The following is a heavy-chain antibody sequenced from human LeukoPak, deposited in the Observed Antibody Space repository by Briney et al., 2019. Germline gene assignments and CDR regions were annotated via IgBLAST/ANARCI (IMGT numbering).Heavy chain of an antibody. Sequence: SETLSFTCTVSGYSISSGYYWGWIRQPPGKGLEWIGSIYHSGSTYYNPSLKSRVTISVDTSKNQFSLKLSSVTAADTAVYYCARSRKSAIPGYWGQGTLVTVSS. CDR3: ARSRKSAIPGY. CDR2: IYHSGST. D-gene: IGHD2-21*01. CDR1: GYSISSGYY. V-gene: IGHV4-38-2*02. J-gene: IGHJ4*02.